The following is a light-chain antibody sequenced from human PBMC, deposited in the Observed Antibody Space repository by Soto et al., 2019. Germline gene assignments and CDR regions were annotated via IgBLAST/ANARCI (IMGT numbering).Light chain of an antibody. V-gene: IGLV2-14*01. CDR1: SSDVGGYND. J-gene: IGLJ1*01. CDR2: EVT. Sequence: QSVLTQPASVSGSPGQSITISCTGTSSDVGGYNDVSWYQQHPGKAPKLMIYEVTNRPSGVSNRFSGSKSGNTASLTISGLRAEDEADYYCSSYTSSTTLYVLGTGTKVTVL. CDR3: SSYTSSTTLYV.